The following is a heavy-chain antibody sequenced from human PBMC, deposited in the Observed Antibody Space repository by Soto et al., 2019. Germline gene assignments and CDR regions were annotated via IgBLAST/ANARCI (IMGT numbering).Heavy chain of an antibody. CDR1: GYTFTIYY. J-gene: IGHJ5*02. D-gene: IGHD1-20*01. Sequence: ASVKVSCKASGYTFTIYYVHWVRQAPGQGLEYMGLINPSDGSTTYTQKFQGRVTMTRDTSTTTVYMELNSLRPDDTAVYYCARGYSPDSDNRFDPWGQGTLVTVSS. CDR3: ARGYSPDSDNRFDP. CDR2: INPSDGST. V-gene: IGHV1-46*01.